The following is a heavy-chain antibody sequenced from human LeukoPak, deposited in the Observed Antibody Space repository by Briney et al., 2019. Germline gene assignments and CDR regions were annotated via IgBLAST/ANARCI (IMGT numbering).Heavy chain of an antibody. J-gene: IGHJ4*02. D-gene: IGHD3-22*01. CDR3: VRSAFHAGSGNYYDY. CDR2: IDNAGSIT. Sequence: GGSLRLSCEASGFTFSNYWIHWVRQAPGKGLVWVSRIDNAGSITTYADSVKGRFTISRDNAEKTLYLQMNSLRVEDTAVYYCVRSAFHAGSGNYYDYWGQGTLVTVSS. V-gene: IGHV3-74*03. CDR1: GFTFSNYW.